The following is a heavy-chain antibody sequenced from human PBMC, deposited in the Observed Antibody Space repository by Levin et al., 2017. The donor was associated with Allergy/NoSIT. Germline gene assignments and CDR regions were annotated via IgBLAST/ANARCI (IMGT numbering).Heavy chain of an antibody. Sequence: SGGSLRLSCAASGFTFSDYYMNWVRQAPGKGLEWVSSITSSSTISSAHSVKGRFTISRDNASNSLYLRMNSLRGEDTAVYYCARQPLLIAAPGTLNCWGQGTLVTVSS. V-gene: IGHV3-69-1*01. J-gene: IGHJ4*02. D-gene: IGHD6-13*01. CDR1: GFTFSDYY. CDR2: ITSSSTI. CDR3: ARQPLLIAAPGTLNC.